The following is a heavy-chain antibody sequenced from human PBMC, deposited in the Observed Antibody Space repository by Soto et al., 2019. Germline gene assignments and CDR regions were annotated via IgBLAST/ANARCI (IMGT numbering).Heavy chain of an antibody. J-gene: IGHJ6*02. CDR3: ARRAMANYGMDV. V-gene: IGHV4-39*01. CDR1: GGSISSSSYY. Sequence: QLQLQESGPGLVKPSETLSLTCTVSGGSISSSSYYWGWIRQPPGKGLEWSGSIYYSGSTYYNPSLKTRLTVSEDTSNNQSSLKLSSVTAADTAVYYCARRAMANYGMDVWGQGTTVTVSS. CDR2: IYYSGST. D-gene: IGHD5-18*01.